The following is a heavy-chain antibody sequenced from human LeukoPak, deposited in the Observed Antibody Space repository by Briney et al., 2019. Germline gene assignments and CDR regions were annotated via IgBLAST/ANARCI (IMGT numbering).Heavy chain of an antibody. CDR1: GFTFNPHW. J-gene: IGHJ4*02. V-gene: IGHV3-7*02. D-gene: IGHD5/OR15-5a*01. CDR3: ARLKDYRTVYDF. CDR2: INQDKTAL. Sequence: QTGGSLRLSCEASGFTFNPHWMSWVRQAPGEGLEWVASINQDKTALRYVDSVRGRFTISRDNARSLLYLEMSSLRAEDTAVYFCARLKDYRTVYDFWGPGTLVTVSS.